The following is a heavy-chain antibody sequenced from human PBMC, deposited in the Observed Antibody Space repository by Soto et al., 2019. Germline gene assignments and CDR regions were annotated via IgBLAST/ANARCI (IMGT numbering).Heavy chain of an antibody. D-gene: IGHD6-13*01. V-gene: IGHV4-59*02. CDR1: GDSVTSHY. CDR2: MHYTGFS. J-gene: IGHJ4*02. Sequence: PSETLSLTCSFSGDSVTSHYLTWIRQSPEKGLEWIGYMHYTGFSHYNPSLKSRLTISVDRSKNQFTLHLTSVTVADTAVYYCATSSANAWYNYWGQGNQVTVSS. CDR3: ATSSANAWYNY.